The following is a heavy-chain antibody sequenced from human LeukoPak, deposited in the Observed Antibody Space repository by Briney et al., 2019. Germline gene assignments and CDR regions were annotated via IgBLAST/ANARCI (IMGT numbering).Heavy chain of an antibody. J-gene: IGHJ4*02. CDR3: AREAVVAVAGTMRSFDY. D-gene: IGHD6-19*01. CDR1: GGTFSSYA. CDR2: IIPILGIA. V-gene: IGHV1-69*04. Sequence: SVKVSCKASGGTFSSYAISWVRQAPGQGLEWMGRIIPILGIANYAQKFQGRVTITADKSTSTAYMELSSLRSEDTAVYYCAREAVVAVAGTMRSFDYWGQGTRVTVSS.